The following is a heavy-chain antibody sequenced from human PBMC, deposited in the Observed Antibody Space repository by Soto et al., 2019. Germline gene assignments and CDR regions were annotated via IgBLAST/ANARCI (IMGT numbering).Heavy chain of an antibody. CDR1: GGSINNHY. CDR2: IYYSGST. CDR3: ERSPQWLVPSYYFEY. J-gene: IGHJ4*02. V-gene: IGHV4-59*06. Sequence: SETLSLTCTVSGGSINNHYWSWIRQHPGKGLEWIGYIYYSGSTYYNPSLKSRVTISVDTSKNQFSLKLSSVTAADTAVYYCERSPQWLVPSYYFEYWGQGTLVTVSS. D-gene: IGHD6-19*01.